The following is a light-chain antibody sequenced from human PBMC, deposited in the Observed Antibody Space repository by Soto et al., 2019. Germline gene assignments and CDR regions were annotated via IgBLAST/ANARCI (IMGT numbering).Light chain of an antibody. CDR3: MQALQTPPT. CDR1: QSVLHSNGYNY. CDR2: LGS. V-gene: IGKV2-28*01. Sequence: DIVMTQSPLSLPVTPGERASISCRSSQSVLHSNGYNYLDWYLQKPGQSPQLLIYLGSNRASGVPDRFSGSGSGTDFTLKISRVEAEDVGVYYCMQALQTPPTFGQGRRLEIK. J-gene: IGKJ5*01.